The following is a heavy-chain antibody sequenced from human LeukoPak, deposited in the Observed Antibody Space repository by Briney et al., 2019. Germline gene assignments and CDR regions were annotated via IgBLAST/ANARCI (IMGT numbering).Heavy chain of an antibody. V-gene: IGHV4-59*01. CDR3: ARGLTYYFDSSGYYVTDAFDI. Sequence: PSETLSLTCTVSGGSISSYYWSWIRQPPGKGLEWIGYIYYSGSTNYNPSLKSRVTISVDTSKNQFSLKLTPVTAADTAVYYCARGLTYYFDSSGYYVTDAFDIWGQGTMVTVSS. CDR1: GGSISSYY. J-gene: IGHJ3*02. D-gene: IGHD3-22*01. CDR2: IYYSGST.